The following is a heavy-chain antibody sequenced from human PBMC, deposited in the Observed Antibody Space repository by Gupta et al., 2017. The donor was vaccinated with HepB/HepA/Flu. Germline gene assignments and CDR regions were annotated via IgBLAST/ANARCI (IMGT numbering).Heavy chain of an antibody. J-gene: IGHJ4*02. CDR1: GFTFSNHW. CDR2: IKEDASEI. V-gene: IGHV3-7*04. CDR3: AGVWDMGY. D-gene: IGHD1-26*01. Sequence: EVHLVESGGVLVQPGGPLSLSCAASGFTFSNHWMDWVRQAPGKGLEWVGTIKEDASEIYYGNSVRGRFTISRDNGKTSLYLQMNSLRAEDTAIYYCAGVWDMGYWGQGTRVTVSS.